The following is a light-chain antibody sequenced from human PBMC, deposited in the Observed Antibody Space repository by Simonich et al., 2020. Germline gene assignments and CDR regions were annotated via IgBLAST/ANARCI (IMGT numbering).Light chain of an antibody. J-gene: IGKJ4*01. Sequence: DIVMTQTPLSLSVTPGKPASISCKSSQSLLHSDGKTYLYWYLQKQGQSPQLLIYEVSSRVSGVPDRFSGSGSGTDFTLKISRVEAEDVGVYYCMQSIQLPLTFGGGTKVEIK. CDR3: MQSIQLPLT. CDR2: EVS. CDR1: QSLLHSDGKTY. V-gene: IGKV2-29*02.